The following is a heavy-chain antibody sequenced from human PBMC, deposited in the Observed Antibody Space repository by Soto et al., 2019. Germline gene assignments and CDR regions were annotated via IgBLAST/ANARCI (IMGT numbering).Heavy chain of an antibody. Sequence: GGSLRLSCVASGFTFSNYNMNWVRLAPGKGLECVSSISSSSSSIYYADTLKGRFTISRDNANNSLYLQMNSLRAEDKAVYYCAPDPGIAASWGQGTLVTVSS. J-gene: IGHJ5*02. CDR2: ISSSSSSI. V-gene: IGHV3-21*01. D-gene: IGHD6-13*01. CDR3: APDPGIAAS. CDR1: GFTFSNYN.